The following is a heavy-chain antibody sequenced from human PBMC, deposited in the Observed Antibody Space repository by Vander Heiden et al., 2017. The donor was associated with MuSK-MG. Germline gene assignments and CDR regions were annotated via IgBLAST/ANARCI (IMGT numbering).Heavy chain of an antibody. Sequence: QLQLQEPGPGLVKPSDTPSLTCPVSGGSISSSSDYWGRNRQPPGKGLEWIGNIYRSGSANYNTPLKSRVTISVDTSKNQFSLKLSSVTAADTAVYYCATYSTSSGWFDPWGQGTLVTVSS. J-gene: IGHJ5*02. CDR3: ATYSTSSGWFDP. V-gene: IGHV4-39*05. CDR2: IYRSGSA. CDR1: GGSISSSSDY. D-gene: IGHD6-6*01.